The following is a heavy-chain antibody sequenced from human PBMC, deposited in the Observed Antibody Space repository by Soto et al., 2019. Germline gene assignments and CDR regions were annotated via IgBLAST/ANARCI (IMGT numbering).Heavy chain of an antibody. CDR1: GFTFSSYG. D-gene: IGHD6-6*01. CDR2: ISYDGSNK. J-gene: IGHJ6*02. V-gene: IGHV3-30*18. Sequence: GSLRLSCAASGFTFSSYGMHWVRQAPGKGLEWVAVISYDGSNKYYADSVKGRFTISRDNSKNTLYLQMNSLRAEDTAVYYCAKEAVGSIAIPYGMDVWGQGTTVTVSS. CDR3: AKEAVGSIAIPYGMDV.